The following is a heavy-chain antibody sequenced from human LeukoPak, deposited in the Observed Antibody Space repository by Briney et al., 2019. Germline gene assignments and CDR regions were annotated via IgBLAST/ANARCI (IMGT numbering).Heavy chain of an antibody. CDR2: ISGNGGST. V-gene: IGHV3-23*01. Sequence: GGSLRLSCAASGFTFSSYAMSWVRQAPGKGLEWVSAISGNGGSTYYADSVKGRFTISRDNSRNTLYLQMNSLRAEDTAVYYCAITPPAVAGTDYWGQGTLVTVSS. CDR1: GFTFSSYA. J-gene: IGHJ4*02. CDR3: AITPPAVAGTDY. D-gene: IGHD6-19*01.